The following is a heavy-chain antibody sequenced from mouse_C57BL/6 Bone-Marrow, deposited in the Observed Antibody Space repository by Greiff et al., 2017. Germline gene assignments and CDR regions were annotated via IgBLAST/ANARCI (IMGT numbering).Heavy chain of an antibody. CDR2: SWWDDDK. CDR3: ARMDLLWYPWFAY. CDR1: GFSLSTFGMG. J-gene: IGHJ3*01. Sequence: QVTLKVSGPGILQPSQTLSLTCSFSGFSLSTFGMGVGWIRQPSGKGLEWLAHSWWDDDKYYNPALKSRLIISKDTSKHQVLLKIANVVTAATATNYCARMDLLWYPWFAYWGQGTLVTVSA. V-gene: IGHV8-8*01. D-gene: IGHD2-1*01.